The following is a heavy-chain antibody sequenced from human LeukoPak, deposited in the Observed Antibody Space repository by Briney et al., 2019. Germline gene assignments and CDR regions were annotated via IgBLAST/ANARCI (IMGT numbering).Heavy chain of an antibody. CDR2: ISDVGSTK. CDR3: ASSSGWNIGY. CDR1: GFTFSDSS. Sequence: PGGSLRLSCAASGFTFSDSSMSWIRQAPGKGLEWASYISDVGSTKYYADSVKGRFTISRDNAKNSLYLQMNSLRAEDTAVYYCASSSGWNIGYWGQGTLVTVSP. J-gene: IGHJ4*02. D-gene: IGHD6-19*01. V-gene: IGHV3-11*01.